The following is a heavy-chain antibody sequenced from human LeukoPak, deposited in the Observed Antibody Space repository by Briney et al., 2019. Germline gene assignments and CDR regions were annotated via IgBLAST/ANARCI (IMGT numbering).Heavy chain of an antibody. V-gene: IGHV3-48*04. D-gene: IGHD3-9*01. Sequence: PGGSLRLSCAASGFSFSGYSMNWVRQAPGKGLDWLSYISSGSRTIFYADSVKGRFTISRDNADNSLYLQMNSLRAEDTAVYYCARVRVILTTMASFSYWGLGTLVTVSS. CDR1: GFSFSGYS. CDR2: ISSGSRTI. J-gene: IGHJ4*02. CDR3: ARVRVILTTMASFSY.